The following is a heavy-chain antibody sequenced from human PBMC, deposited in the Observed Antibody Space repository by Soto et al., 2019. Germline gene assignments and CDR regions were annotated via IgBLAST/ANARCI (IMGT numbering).Heavy chain of an antibody. CDR3: ARRVVPAAMGRSYYYGMDV. Sequence: SETLSLTCTVSGGSISSSSYYWGWIRQPPGKGLEWIGSIYYSGSTYYNPSLKSRVTISVDTSKNQFSLKLSSVTAADTAVYYCARRVVPAAMGRSYYYGMDVWGQGTTVTVSS. CDR1: GGSISSSSYY. CDR2: IYYSGST. J-gene: IGHJ6*02. D-gene: IGHD2-2*01. V-gene: IGHV4-39*01.